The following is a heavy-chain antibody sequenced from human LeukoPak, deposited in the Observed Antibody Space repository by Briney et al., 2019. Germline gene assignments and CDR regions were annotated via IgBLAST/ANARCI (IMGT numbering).Heavy chain of an antibody. CDR1: GGSISSSSYY. CDR2: IYYSGST. V-gene: IGHV4-39*07. J-gene: IGHJ4*02. Sequence: SETLSLTCTVSGGSISSSSYYWGWIRQPPGKGLEWIGSIYYSGSTYYNPSLKSRVTISVDTSKNQFSLKLSSVTAADTAVYYCGGPMTTVTSPIDYWGQGTLVTVSS. CDR3: GGPMTTVTSPIDY. D-gene: IGHD4-17*01.